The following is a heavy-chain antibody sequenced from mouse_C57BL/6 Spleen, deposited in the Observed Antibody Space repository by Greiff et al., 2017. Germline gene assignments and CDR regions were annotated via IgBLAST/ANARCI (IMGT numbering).Heavy chain of an antibody. Sequence: VQLQQSGPELVKPGASVKISCKASGYAFSSSWMNWVKQRPGKGLEWIGRIYPGDGDTNYNGKFKGKATLTADKSSSTAYMQLSSLTSEDSAVYFCARSSTTVVDYFDDWGQGTTLTVSS. CDR3: ARSSTTVVDYFDD. CDR2: IYPGDGDT. J-gene: IGHJ2*01. CDR1: GYAFSSSW. V-gene: IGHV1-82*01. D-gene: IGHD1-1*01.